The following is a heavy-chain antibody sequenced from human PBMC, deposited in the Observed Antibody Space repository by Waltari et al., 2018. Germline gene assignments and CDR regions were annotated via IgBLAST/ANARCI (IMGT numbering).Heavy chain of an antibody. D-gene: IGHD3-10*01. J-gene: IGHJ5*02. CDR2: ISGRVVGK. CDR3: AKGGGYFGSGTYYKNNWFDP. Sequence: EVQLEESGGGLVQPGGDRRLSWAASGCTVRSYALSWVRPAAGKGLEWVSGISGRVVGKFYEDSVKGRFNISIDNSRNTLDLQMNSLRAEDMAVYYCAKGGGYFGSGTYYKNNWFDPWGQGTRVTVSS. CDR1: GCTVRSYA. V-gene: IGHV3-23*04.